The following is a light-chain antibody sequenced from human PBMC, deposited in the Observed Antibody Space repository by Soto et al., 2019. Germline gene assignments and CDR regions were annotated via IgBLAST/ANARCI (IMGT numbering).Light chain of an antibody. V-gene: IGKV3-11*01. CDR3: QQRSNWLSIT. CDR1: QSVSSY. CDR2: HAS. Sequence: EIVLTQSPATLSLSPGERATLSCRASQSVSSYLAWYQQKPGHAPRLLIYHASNRATGIPARLNGSWSGTASTLTISHQEPDDFAVYYCQQRSNWLSITCRQGTQLEIK. J-gene: IGKJ5*01.